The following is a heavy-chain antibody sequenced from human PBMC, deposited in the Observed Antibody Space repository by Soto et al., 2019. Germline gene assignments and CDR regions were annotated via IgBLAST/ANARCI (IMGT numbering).Heavy chain of an antibody. Sequence: QVQLLRPGVEVKKPGPRWRSSCKASGDPSRNSVFSGVRQAPGQGLEWMGGTIPLFGTTDYAQKFQGRLTITTDESTTTAYMEVSRLTSEDTAVYYCVAELDFGKLSVVWGQGTTVIVSS. V-gene: IGHV1-69*01. J-gene: IGHJ6*02. CDR2: TIPLFGTT. D-gene: IGHD3-10*01. CDR3: VAELDFGKLSVV. CDR1: GDPSRNSV.